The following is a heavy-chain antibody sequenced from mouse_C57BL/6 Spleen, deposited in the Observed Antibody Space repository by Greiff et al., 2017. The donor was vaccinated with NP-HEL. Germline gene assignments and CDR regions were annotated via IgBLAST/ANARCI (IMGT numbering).Heavy chain of an antibody. CDR1: GYTFTDYY. V-gene: IGHV1-26*01. D-gene: IGHD1-1*01. CDR3: ARGDGSSSYYFDY. Sequence: EVQLQQSGPELVKPGASVKISCKASGYTFTDYYMNWVKQSHGKSLEWIGDINPNNGGTSYNQKFKGKATLTVDKSSSTAYMELRSLTSEDSAVYYCARGDGSSSYYFDYWGQGTTLTVSS. CDR2: INPNNGGT. J-gene: IGHJ2*01.